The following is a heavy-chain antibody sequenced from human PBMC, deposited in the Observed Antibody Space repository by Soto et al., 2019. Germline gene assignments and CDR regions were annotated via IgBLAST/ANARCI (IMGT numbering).Heavy chain of an antibody. CDR3: AGGSAQLVPDWVYYYYYGMDV. D-gene: IGHD6-6*01. CDR1: GFTFSSYA. V-gene: IGHV3-30-3*01. J-gene: IGHJ6*02. CDR2: ISYDGSNK. Sequence: GGSLRLSCAASGFTFSSYAMHWVRQAPGKGLEWVAVISYDGSNKYYADSVKGRFTISRDNSKNTLYLQMNSLRAEDTAVYYCAGGSAQLVPDWVYYYYYGMDVWGQGTTVTVSS.